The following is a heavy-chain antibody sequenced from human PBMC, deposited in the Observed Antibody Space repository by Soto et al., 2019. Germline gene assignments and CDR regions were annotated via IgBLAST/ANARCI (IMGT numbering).Heavy chain of an antibody. CDR3: ARGYYDSSGQSNTFDI. V-gene: IGHV4-34*01. CDR1: GGSFSGYY. J-gene: IGHJ3*02. Sequence: PSETLSLTCAVYGGSFSGYYWSWIRQPPGKGLEWIGEINHSGSTNYNPSLKSRVTISVDTSKNQFSLKLKSVTAADTAVYYCARGYYDSSGQSNTFDIWGQGTMVTVSS. CDR2: INHSGST. D-gene: IGHD3-22*01.